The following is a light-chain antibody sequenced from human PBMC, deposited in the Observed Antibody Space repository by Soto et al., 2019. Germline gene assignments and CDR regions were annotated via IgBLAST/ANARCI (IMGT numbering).Light chain of an antibody. J-gene: IGKJ4*01. CDR3: QQYGSSPLT. Sequence: EIVLTQSPGTLSLSPGERATLSCRASQTVSSSYFAWYQQKPGQAPRLLIYDASSRATGIPDRFGGSGSGTDFTLTISSLEPEDVAFYFCQQYGSSPLTFGGGTNLEIK. V-gene: IGKV3-20*01. CDR2: DAS. CDR1: QTVSSSY.